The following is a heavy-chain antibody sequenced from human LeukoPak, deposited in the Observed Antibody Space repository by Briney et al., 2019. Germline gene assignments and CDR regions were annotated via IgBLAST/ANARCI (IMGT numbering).Heavy chain of an antibody. Sequence: GGSLRLSCAASGFPFSTYAMNWVRQAPGKGLEWVSVITGSGGFAQYADSVKGRFTISRDNSKNTVYLQMNSLRVEDTALYYCVRSLDYWGQGTLVTVSS. J-gene: IGHJ4*02. CDR2: ITGSGGFA. V-gene: IGHV3-23*01. CDR1: GFPFSTYA. CDR3: VRSLDY.